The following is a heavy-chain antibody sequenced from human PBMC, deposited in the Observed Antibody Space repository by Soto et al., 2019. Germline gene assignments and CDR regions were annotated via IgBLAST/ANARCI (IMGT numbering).Heavy chain of an antibody. V-gene: IGHV4-31*03. CDR2: IYYSGST. Sequence: QVQLQESGPGLVKPSQTLSLTCTVSGGSISSGGYYWSWIRQHPGKGLEWMGYIYYSGSTYYNPSLKGRVTISVDSSKSKCSLKVSSVSSADTAVYYCAMDASVTAMVRGVSDAFDIWGQGTMVTVSS. J-gene: IGHJ3*02. D-gene: IGHD3-10*01. CDR1: GGSISSGGYY. CDR3: AMDASVTAMVRGVSDAFDI.